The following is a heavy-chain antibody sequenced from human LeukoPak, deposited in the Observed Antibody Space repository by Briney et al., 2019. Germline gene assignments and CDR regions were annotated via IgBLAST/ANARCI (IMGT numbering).Heavy chain of an antibody. CDR2: FDPEDGET. J-gene: IGHJ6*02. D-gene: IGHD2-2*01. CDR1: GYTLTEMS. CDR3: TTCLNGAGQPVAIYYYGMDV. V-gene: IGHV1-24*01. Sequence: ASVKVSCTVSGYTLTEMSIHWVRQAPGGALEWMGGFDPEDGETVYAPKFQGRVTMTEDTSADTAYMELSSLRSEDTAVYYGTTCLNGAGQPVAIYYYGMDVWGQGTTVTVSS.